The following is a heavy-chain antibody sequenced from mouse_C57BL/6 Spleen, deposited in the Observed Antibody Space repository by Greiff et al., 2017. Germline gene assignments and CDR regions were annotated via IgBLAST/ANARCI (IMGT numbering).Heavy chain of an antibody. CDR2: IYPGDGDT. CDR3: AREGYLYYFDY. V-gene: IGHV1-82*01. Sequence: VQLQQSGPELVKPGASVKISCKASGYAFSSSWMNWVKQRPGKGLEWIGRIYPGDGDTNYNGKFKGKATLTADKSSSTAYMQLSSLTSEDSAVYCCAREGYLYYFDYWGQGTTLTVSS. J-gene: IGHJ2*01. D-gene: IGHD2-2*01. CDR1: GYAFSSSW.